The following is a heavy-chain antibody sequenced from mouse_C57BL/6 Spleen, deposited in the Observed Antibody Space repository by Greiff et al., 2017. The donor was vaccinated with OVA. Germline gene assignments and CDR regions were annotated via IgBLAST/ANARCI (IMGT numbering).Heavy chain of an antibody. Sequence: QVQLQQPGAELVKPGASVKMSCKASGYTFTSYWITWVKQRPGQGLEWIGDIYPGSGSTNYNEKFKSKATLTVDTSSSTAYMQLSSLTSEDSAVYYCAREGGFITTVVAPALFDYWGKGATLTVSS. CDR3: AREGGFITTVVAPALFDY. CDR1: GYTFTSYW. J-gene: IGHJ2*01. CDR2: IYPGSGST. V-gene: IGHV1-55*01. D-gene: IGHD1-1*01.